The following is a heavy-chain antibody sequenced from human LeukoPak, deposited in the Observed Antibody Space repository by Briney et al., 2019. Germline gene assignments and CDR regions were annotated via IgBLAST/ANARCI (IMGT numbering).Heavy chain of an antibody. J-gene: IGHJ4*02. V-gene: IGHV3-53*01. CDR2: IYSGGST. Sequence: GGFLRLSCAASGFTVSSNYMSWVRQAPGKGLEWVSVIYSGGSTYYADSVKGRFTISRDNSKNTLYLQMNSLRAEDTAVYYCARDFSGSYDYWGQGTLVTASS. D-gene: IGHD1-26*01. CDR3: ARDFSGSYDY. CDR1: GFTVSSNY.